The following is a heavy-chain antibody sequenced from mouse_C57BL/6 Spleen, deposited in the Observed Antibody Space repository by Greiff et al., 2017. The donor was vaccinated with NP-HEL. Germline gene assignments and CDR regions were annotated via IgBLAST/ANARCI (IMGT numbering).Heavy chain of an antibody. Sequence: EVKLLESGPGLVKPSQSLSLTCSVTGYSITSGYYWNWIRQFPGNKLEWMGYISYDGSNNYNPSLKNRISITRDTSKNQFFLKLNSVTTEDTATYYCARENYGSRELGVGAYWGQGTLVTVSA. D-gene: IGHD1-1*01. CDR2: ISYDGSN. V-gene: IGHV3-6*01. CDR1: GYSITSGYY. CDR3: ARENYGSRELGVGAY. J-gene: IGHJ3*01.